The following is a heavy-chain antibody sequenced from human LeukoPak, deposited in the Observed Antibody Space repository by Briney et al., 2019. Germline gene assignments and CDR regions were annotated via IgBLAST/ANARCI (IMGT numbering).Heavy chain of an antibody. CDR1: GFTFSSYG. D-gene: IGHD3-22*01. V-gene: IGHV3-23*01. CDR3: AKHRFESGGYHSTD. J-gene: IGHJ4*02. CDR2: ISGGSGST. Sequence: GGSLRLSCAACGFTFSSYGMHWVRQAPGKGLAWVSTISGGSGSTYCADSVKGRFTISRDNSKNTLYLQMNSLRDEDTAVYYCAKHRFESGGYHSTDWGQGTLVTVSS.